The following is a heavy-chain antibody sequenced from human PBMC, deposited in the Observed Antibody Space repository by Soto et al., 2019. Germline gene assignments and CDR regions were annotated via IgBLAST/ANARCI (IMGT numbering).Heavy chain of an antibody. CDR2: IWYDGSNK. CDR3: GSAVAGTPYWYFDL. CDR1: GFTFSSYG. V-gene: IGHV3-33*01. J-gene: IGHJ2*01. D-gene: IGHD6-19*01. Sequence: QVQLVESGGGVVHPGRSLRLSCSASGFTFSSYGMHWVRQAPGKGLEWVAVIWYDGSNKYYADSVKGRFTISRDNSKNTLDLQMNSLGAEDTAVYYCGSAVAGTPYWYFDLWGRGTLVTVSS.